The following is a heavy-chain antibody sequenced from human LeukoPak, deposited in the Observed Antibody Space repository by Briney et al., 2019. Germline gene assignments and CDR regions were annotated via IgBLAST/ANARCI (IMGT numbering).Heavy chain of an antibody. J-gene: IGHJ4*02. Sequence: GGSLRLSRAASGFTVSSNYMSWVRQAPGKGLEWVSFINSGWNTHYADSVKGRFTISRDNSKNTLYLQMNSLRGEDTAVYYCARDPSNPTAFDYWGQGTLVTVSS. CDR3: ARDPSNPTAFDY. D-gene: IGHD6-6*01. CDR1: GFTVSSNY. V-gene: IGHV3-66*02. CDR2: INSGWNT.